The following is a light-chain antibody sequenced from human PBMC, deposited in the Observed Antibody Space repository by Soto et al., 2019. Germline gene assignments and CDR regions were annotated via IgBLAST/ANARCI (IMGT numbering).Light chain of an antibody. CDR3: QQRSNWPPIT. CDR1: QSVKTF. CDR2: DAS. J-gene: IGKJ5*01. V-gene: IGKV3-11*01. Sequence: ELVLTQSPATLSLSPGGRATLSCRASQSVKTFLVWYQQRPGQAPRLLIHDASHRAAGIPARFSGSGFGTDFTLTISSLEPEDAAVYYCQQRSNWPPITFGQGTQLEIK.